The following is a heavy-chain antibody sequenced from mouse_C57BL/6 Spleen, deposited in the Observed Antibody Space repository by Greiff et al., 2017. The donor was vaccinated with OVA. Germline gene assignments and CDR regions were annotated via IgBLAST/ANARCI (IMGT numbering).Heavy chain of an antibody. D-gene: IGHD3-3*01. V-gene: IGHV2-3*01. CDR1: GFSLTSYG. CDR2: IWGDGST. J-gene: IGHJ4*01. CDR3: AKQARDYFYYAMDY. Sequence: VQRVASGPGLVAPSQSLSITCTVSGFSLTSYGVSWVRQPPGKGLEWLGVIWGDGSTNYHSALISRLSISKDNSKSQVFLKLNSLQTDDTATYYCAKQARDYFYYAMDYWGQGTSVTVSS.